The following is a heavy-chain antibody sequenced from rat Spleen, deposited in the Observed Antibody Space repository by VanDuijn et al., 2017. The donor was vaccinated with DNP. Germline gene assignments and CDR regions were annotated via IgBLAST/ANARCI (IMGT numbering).Heavy chain of an antibody. J-gene: IGHJ4*01. V-gene: IGHV5-7*01. CDR2: LSYNGGTP. D-gene: IGHD1-12*01. CDR3: ARHRTIMPYYYAMDA. CDR1: GFTFSDYY. Sequence: EVLLVESDGGLVQPGRSLKLSCAVSGFTFSDYYMAWVRQAPAKGLEWVATLSYNGGTPYYRDSVKRRFTISRDNAQSTRYLQMDSLRYEDTATYYCARHRTIMPYYYAMDAWGQGASVTVSS.